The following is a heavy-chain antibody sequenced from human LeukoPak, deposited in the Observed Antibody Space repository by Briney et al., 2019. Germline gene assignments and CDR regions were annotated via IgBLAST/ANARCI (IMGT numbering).Heavy chain of an antibody. CDR1: GNSISSGYY. D-gene: IGHD3-22*01. CDR3: ARGGHYDSSEPDDAFDI. V-gene: IGHV4-4*07. Sequence: PSETLSLTCAVTGNSISSGYYWGWIRQPAGKGLEWIGRIYTSGSTNYNPSLKSRVTMSVDTSKNQFSLKLSSVTAADTAVYYCARGGHYDSSEPDDAFDIWGQGTMVTVSS. J-gene: IGHJ3*02. CDR2: IYTSGST.